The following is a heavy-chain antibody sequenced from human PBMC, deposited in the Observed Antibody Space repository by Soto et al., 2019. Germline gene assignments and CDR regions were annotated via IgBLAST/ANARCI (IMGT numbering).Heavy chain of an antibody. Sequence: EVQLVETGGGLIQPGGSLRLSCAASGFTVSSNYMSWVRQAPGKGLEWVSVIYSGGSTYYADSVKGRFTISRDNSKNAPDLQMNSRRAEDTAVEYCARYRVRGLDYWGQGTLVTVSS. J-gene: IGHJ4*02. V-gene: IGHV3-53*02. CDR2: IYSGGST. D-gene: IGHD2-2*01. CDR3: ARYRVRGLDY. CDR1: GFTVSSNY.